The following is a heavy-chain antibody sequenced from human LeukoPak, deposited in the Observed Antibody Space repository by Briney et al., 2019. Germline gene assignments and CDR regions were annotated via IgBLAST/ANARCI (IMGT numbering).Heavy chain of an antibody. CDR1: GFPFSSYW. CDR2: VNRDGSET. Sequence: GGSLRLSCVASGFPFSSYWMTWVRLVPGRGPEWVANVNRDGSETYYLDSVKGRFTISKDNAKNSLYLQMNSLRAEDTALYHCARNNGMDVWGQGTTVIVSS. V-gene: IGHV3-7*03. CDR3: ARNNGMDV. J-gene: IGHJ6*02.